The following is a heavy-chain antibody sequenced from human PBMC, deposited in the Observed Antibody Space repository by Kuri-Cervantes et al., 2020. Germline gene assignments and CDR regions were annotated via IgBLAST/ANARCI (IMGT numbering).Heavy chain of an antibody. J-gene: IGHJ4*02. Sequence: ASVKVSCKASGYTFTSYYMHWVRQAPGQGLEWMGIINPSGGSTSYTQNFQGRVTMTRDTSTSTVYMELSSLKSEDTAIYYCARGGGSSWVDYWGQGTLVTVSS. D-gene: IGHD6-13*01. V-gene: IGHV1-46*01. CDR1: GYTFTSYY. CDR3: ARGGGSSWVDY. CDR2: INPSGGST.